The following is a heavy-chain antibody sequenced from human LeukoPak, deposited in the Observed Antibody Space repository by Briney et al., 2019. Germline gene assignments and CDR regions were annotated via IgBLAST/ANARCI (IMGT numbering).Heavy chain of an antibody. J-gene: IGHJ5*02. V-gene: IGHV3-30*04. CDR3: AKGYGLRLVNNWFDP. CDR2: ISYDGSNS. Sequence: PGGSLRLSCAASGFTFNSYAMHWVRQAPGKGLEWVAVISYDGSNSYYADSVKGRFTISRDNSKNTLYLQVNSLRAEDTAVYYCAKGYGLRLVNNWFDPWGQGTLVTVSS. CDR1: GFTFNSYA. D-gene: IGHD6-19*01.